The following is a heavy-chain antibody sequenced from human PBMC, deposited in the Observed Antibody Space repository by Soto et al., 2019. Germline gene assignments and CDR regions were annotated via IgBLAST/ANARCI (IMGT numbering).Heavy chain of an antibody. V-gene: IGHV4-30-2*01. D-gene: IGHD6-13*01. Sequence: SETLSLTCTVSGASINSGGYYWSWVRQLPGSGLEWIGYIYHSGSTYYNPSLKSRVTISVDRSKNQFSLKLSSVTAADTAVYYCARGIAAAGNFDYWGQGTLVTVSS. J-gene: IGHJ4*02. CDR2: IYHSGST. CDR1: GASINSGGYY. CDR3: ARGIAAAGNFDY.